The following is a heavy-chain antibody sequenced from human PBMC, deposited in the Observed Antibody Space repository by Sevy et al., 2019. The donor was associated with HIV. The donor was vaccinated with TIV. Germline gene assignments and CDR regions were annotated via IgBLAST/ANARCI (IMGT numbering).Heavy chain of an antibody. J-gene: IGHJ5*02. Sequence: GGSLRLSCVASGFTFSSYGMSWVRQAPGEGLECVSDISGSGGSTYYADSVRGRFTISRDNSKNTLYLQMNSLRADDTAVYYSAKETIRGTYNWFDPWGQGTLVTVSS. CDR2: ISGSGGST. CDR1: GFTFSSYG. V-gene: IGHV3-23*01. CDR3: AKETIRGTYNWFDP. D-gene: IGHD3-10*01.